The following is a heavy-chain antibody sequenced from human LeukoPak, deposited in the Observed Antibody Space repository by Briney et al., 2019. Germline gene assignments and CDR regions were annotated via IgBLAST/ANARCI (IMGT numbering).Heavy chain of an antibody. J-gene: IGHJ5*02. Sequence: SETLSLTCAVYGGSFSGYYWSWLRQPPGKGLEWIGEINHSGSTNYNPSLKSRVTISVDTSKNQFSLKLSSVTAADTAVYYCARVPTKTYYYGSGSSRRFDPWGQGTLVTVSS. V-gene: IGHV4-34*01. CDR1: GGSFSGYY. D-gene: IGHD3-10*01. CDR2: INHSGST. CDR3: ARVPTKTYYYGSGSSRRFDP.